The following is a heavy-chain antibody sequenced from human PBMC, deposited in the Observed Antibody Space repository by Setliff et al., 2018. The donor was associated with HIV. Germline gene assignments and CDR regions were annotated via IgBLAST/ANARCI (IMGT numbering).Heavy chain of an antibody. D-gene: IGHD1-1*01. CDR3: ARLGEHDTGDLDV. V-gene: IGHV4-39*01. J-gene: IGHJ6*03. Sequence: PSETLSLTCTVSGGSISSTGYYWGWIRQPPGKGLEWIGSISYSGSTYYNPSLKSRVTISVDTSKNQFSLKLSSVTAADSAVYYCARLGEHDTGDLDVWGKGTTVTV. CDR1: GGSISSTGYY. CDR2: ISYSGST.